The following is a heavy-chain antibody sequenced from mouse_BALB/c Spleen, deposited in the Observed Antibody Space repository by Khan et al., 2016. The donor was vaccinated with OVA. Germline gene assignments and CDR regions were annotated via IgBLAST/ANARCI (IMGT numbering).Heavy chain of an antibody. D-gene: IGHD2-10*02. V-gene: IGHV1-61*01. CDR2: IDPSDSKT. CDR3: ARGEYGTCFAF. CDR1: GYTFTSYW. Sequence: QVQLKQSGAELVRPGASVKLSCKASGYTFTSYWMNWVKQRPGQGLEWIGMIDPSDSKTHYNQMFKDKATLTVDKSSNTAYMHLSSLTSEDSAVYCWARGEYGTCFAFWGQGTMVTVSA. J-gene: IGHJ3*01.